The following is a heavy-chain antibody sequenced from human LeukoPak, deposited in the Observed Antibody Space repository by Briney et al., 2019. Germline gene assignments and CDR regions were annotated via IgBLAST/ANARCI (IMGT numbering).Heavy chain of an antibody. J-gene: IGHJ3*02. D-gene: IGHD1-1*01. CDR2: ISASGDVT. Sequence: GGSLRLSRAASGFTFSKFPMGWVRQAPGRGPEWVSAISASGDVTFYADSLRGRFTISRDNSKSTLYLQMNGLRAEDTAIFYCAKSLFTSATGTGRAFHIWGQGTRVTVSS. V-gene: IGHV3-23*01. CDR1: GFTFSKFP. CDR3: AKSLFTSATGTGRAFHI.